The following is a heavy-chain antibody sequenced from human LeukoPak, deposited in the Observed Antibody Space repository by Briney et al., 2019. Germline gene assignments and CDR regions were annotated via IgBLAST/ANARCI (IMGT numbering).Heavy chain of an antibody. Sequence: GGSLRLSCAASGFTFDDFAMHWVRQAPGKGLEWVSGICRNSGNIDYADSVKGRFSISRDNAKSSLYLQMNSLRTEDTALYYCAKDMCSSTGCHELDFWGQGTLVTVSS. CDR2: ICRNSGNI. J-gene: IGHJ4*02. CDR1: GFTFDDFA. D-gene: IGHD2-2*01. CDR3: AKDMCSSTGCHELDF. V-gene: IGHV3-9*01.